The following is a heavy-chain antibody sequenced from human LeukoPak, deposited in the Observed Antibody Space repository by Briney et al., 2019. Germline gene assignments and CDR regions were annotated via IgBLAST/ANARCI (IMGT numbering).Heavy chain of an antibody. D-gene: IGHD3-3*01. CDR2: IYTSGST. J-gene: IGHJ4*02. CDR1: GGSISSYY. Sequence: SETLSLTCTVSGGSISSYYWSWIRQPAGKGLEWIGRIYTSGSTNYNPSLKSRVTMSVDTSKNQFSLKLSSVTAADTAVYYCARAPSYDFWSGYLNYFDYWGQGTLVTVSS. V-gene: IGHV4-4*07. CDR3: ARAPSYDFWSGYLNYFDY.